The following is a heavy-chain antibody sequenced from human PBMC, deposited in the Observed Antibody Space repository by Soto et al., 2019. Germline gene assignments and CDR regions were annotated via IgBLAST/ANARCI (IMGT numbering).Heavy chain of an antibody. CDR1: GYTITGYY. CDR2: INPNSGGT. CDR3: ASGQAPGYYYGMDV. J-gene: IGHJ6*02. Sequence: ASVKVSCKASGYTITGYYMHWVRQAPGQGLEWMGWINPNSGGTNYAQKFQGWVTMTRDTSISTAYMELSRLRSEDTAVYYCASGQAPGYYYGMDVWGQGTTVTVSS. D-gene: IGHD3-10*01. V-gene: IGHV1-2*04.